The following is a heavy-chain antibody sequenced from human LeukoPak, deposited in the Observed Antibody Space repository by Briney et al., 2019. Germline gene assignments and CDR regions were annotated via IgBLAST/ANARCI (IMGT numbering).Heavy chain of an antibody. CDR3: ARGPTYYDILTGYYKLDY. V-gene: IGHV1-8*01. CDR1: GYTFTSYD. CDR2: MNPNSGNA. J-gene: IGHJ4*02. Sequence: GASVKVSCKASGYTFTSYDINWVRQATGQGLEWMGWMNPNSGNAGYAQKFQGRVTMTRNTSISTAYMELSSLRSEDTAVYYCARGPTYYDILTGYYKLDYWGQGTLVTVSS. D-gene: IGHD3-9*01.